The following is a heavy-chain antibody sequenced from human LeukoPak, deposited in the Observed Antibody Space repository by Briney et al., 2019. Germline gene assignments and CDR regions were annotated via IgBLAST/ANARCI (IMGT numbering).Heavy chain of an antibody. CDR3: ARGTPNYYGSGSYGWFDP. CDR1: GFTFSSYG. J-gene: IGHJ5*02. CDR2: ISYDGSNK. Sequence: GGSLRLSCAASGFTFSSYGMHWVRQAPGKGLEWVAVISYDGSNKYYADSVKGRFTISRDNSKNSLYLQMNSLRAEDTALYHCARGTPNYYGSGSYGWFDPWGQGTLVTVSS. V-gene: IGHV3-30*03. D-gene: IGHD3-10*01.